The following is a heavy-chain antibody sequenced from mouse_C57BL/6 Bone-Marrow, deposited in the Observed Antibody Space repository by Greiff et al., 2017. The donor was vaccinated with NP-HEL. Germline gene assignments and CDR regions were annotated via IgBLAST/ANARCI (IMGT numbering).Heavy chain of an antibody. D-gene: IGHD2-3*01. Sequence: QVQLQQPGAELVMPGASVKLSCKASGYTFTSYWMHWVKQRPGQGLEWIGEIDPSDSYTNYNQKFKGKSTLTVDKSSSTAYMQLSSLTSEDSAVYYCARRGWLLQGDYWGQGTTLTVSS. J-gene: IGHJ2*01. V-gene: IGHV1-69*01. CDR1: GYTFTSYW. CDR2: IDPSDSYT. CDR3: ARRGWLLQGDY.